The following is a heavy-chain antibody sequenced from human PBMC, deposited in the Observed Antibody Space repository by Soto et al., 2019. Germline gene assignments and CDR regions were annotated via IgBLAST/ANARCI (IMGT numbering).Heavy chain of an antibody. CDR1: GGSFSSFG. CDR3: AREGSGYNF. J-gene: IGHJ1*01. CDR2: IIPVFGRP. D-gene: IGHD5-12*01. Sequence: ASVKVSCKASGGSFSSFGISWVRQAPGQGLEWMGGIIPVFGRPNYAQRFRGRLTITADESTNTVYLELIDLRSEDTAVYYCAREGSGYNFWGQGTQVTVSS. V-gene: IGHV1-69*13.